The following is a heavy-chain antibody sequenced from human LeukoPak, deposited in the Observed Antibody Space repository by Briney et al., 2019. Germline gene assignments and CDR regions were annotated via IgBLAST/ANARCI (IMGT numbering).Heavy chain of an antibody. J-gene: IGHJ4*02. CDR2: INPNSGGT. Sequence: ASVKVFCKASGYTFTGYYMHWVRQAPGQGLEWMGWINPNSGGTNYAQKFQGRVTMTRDTSISTAYMELSRLRSDDTAVYYCARQSRITMVRGVPPDDYWGQGTLVTVSS. V-gene: IGHV1-2*02. D-gene: IGHD3-10*01. CDR3: ARQSRITMVRGVPPDDY. CDR1: GYTFTGYY.